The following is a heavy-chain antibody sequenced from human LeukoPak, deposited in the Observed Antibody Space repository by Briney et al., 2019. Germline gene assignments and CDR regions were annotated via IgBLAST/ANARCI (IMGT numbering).Heavy chain of an antibody. CDR3: ARGNYGDYSVDY. J-gene: IGHJ4*02. D-gene: IGHD4-17*01. CDR2: ISSGGSTI. Sequence: GGSLRLSCAASGLTFSSYEMNWVRQAPGKGLEWVSYISSGGSTIYYADSVKGRFTISRDNAKNSLYLQMNSLRAEDTAVYYCARGNYGDYSVDYWGQGTLVTVSS. CDR1: GLTFSSYE. V-gene: IGHV3-48*03.